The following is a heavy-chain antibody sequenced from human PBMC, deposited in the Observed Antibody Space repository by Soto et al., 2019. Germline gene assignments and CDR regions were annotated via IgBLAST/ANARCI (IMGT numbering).Heavy chain of an antibody. Sequence: SETLSLTCTVSGDSISSKNYYWEWIRLPPGKGLGWIGSIYDNGGTYYNPSLKSRVTIHVETPKKQISLKLKSVTAADSALYYCARRSHRSGSGSFIEKWGQGTLVTVSS. CDR1: GDSISSKNYY. J-gene: IGHJ4*02. V-gene: IGHV4-39*01. D-gene: IGHD3-10*01. CDR3: ARRSHRSGSGSFIEK. CDR2: IYDNGGT.